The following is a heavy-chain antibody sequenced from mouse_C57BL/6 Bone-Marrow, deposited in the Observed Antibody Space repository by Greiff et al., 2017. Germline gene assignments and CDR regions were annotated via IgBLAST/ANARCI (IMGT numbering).Heavy chain of an antibody. D-gene: IGHD2-5*01. CDR3: ARRSNLKYFDV. CDR2: IHPNSGST. CDR1: GYTFTSYW. Sequence: QVQLKESGAELVKPGASVKLSCKASGYTFTSYWMHWVKQRPGQGLEWIGMIHPNSGSTNYNEKFKSKATLTVDKSSSTAYMQLSSLTSEDSAVYYCARRSNLKYFDVWGTGTTVTVSS. J-gene: IGHJ1*03. V-gene: IGHV1-64*01.